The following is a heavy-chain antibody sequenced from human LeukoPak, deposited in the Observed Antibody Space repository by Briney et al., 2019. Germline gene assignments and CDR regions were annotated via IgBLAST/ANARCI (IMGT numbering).Heavy chain of an antibody. CDR1: GYTFTNYY. CDR3: AVVDYYDSSGYESFDS. J-gene: IGHJ4*02. V-gene: IGHV1-46*03. CDR2: INPRGGST. Sequence: ASVKVSCKASGYTFTNYYMHWLRQAPGQGLEWMGIINPRGGSTSYAQKFQGRVTMTRDTSTSTVYMELSSLRSEDTAVYYCAVVDYYDSSGYESFDSWGQGTLVTVSS. D-gene: IGHD3-22*01.